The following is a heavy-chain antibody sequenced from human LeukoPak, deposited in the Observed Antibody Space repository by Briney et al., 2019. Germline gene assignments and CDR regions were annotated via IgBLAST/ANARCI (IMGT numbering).Heavy chain of an antibody. CDR1: GYTFTGYY. CDR3: ASNSAGYSSGWYPKKNSYYYYYYMDV. D-gene: IGHD6-19*01. CDR2: INPNSGGT. V-gene: IGHV1-2*02. Sequence: GASVKVSCKASGYTFTGYYMHWVRQAPRQGLEWMGWINPNSGGTNYAQKFQGRVTMTRDTSISTAYMELSRLRSDDTAVYYCASNSAGYSSGWYPKKNSYYYYYYMDVWGKGTTVTVSS. J-gene: IGHJ6*03.